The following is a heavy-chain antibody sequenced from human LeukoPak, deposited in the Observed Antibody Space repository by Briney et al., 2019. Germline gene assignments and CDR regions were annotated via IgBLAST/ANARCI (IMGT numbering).Heavy chain of an antibody. CDR3: ARSEGDYYDSSGYYYPRYYFDY. D-gene: IGHD3-22*01. CDR1: GFTFSDYY. J-gene: IGHJ4*02. Sequence: GGSLRLSCAASGFTFSDYYMRWIRQAPGKGLEWVSYISSSGSTIYYADSVKGRFTISRDNAKNSLYLQMNSLRAEDTAVYYCARSEGDYYDSSGYYYPRYYFDYWGQGTLVTVSS. V-gene: IGHV3-11*04. CDR2: ISSSGSTI.